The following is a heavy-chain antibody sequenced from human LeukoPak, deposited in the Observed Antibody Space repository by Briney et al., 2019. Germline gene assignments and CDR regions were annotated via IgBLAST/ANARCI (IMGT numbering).Heavy chain of an antibody. V-gene: IGHV4-38-2*02. CDR1: GYSISSGYY. Sequence: PSETLSLTCTVSGYSISSGYYWGWIRQPPGKGLEWIGSVFHSGSTYYNPSLKSRLTISVDTSNKHFSLRLTSVTAADTAVYYCARGDISGSWYFSAGAFDIWGQGTMVTVSS. D-gene: IGHD6-13*01. CDR2: VFHSGST. J-gene: IGHJ3*02. CDR3: ARGDISGSWYFSAGAFDI.